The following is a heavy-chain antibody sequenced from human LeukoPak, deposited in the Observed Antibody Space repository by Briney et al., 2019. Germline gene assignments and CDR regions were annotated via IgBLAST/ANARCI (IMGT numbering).Heavy chain of an antibody. CDR3: AKKMVPAAYYGLDV. J-gene: IGHJ6*02. CDR2: IIPILGLS. V-gene: IGHV1-69*04. D-gene: IGHD2-2*01. Sequence: SVKVSCKASGGPFSSYAINWVRQAPGQGLEWVGRIIPILGLSYTAQKFQGRITITADTSTSTAYMEVSSLTSEDTAIYYCAKKMVPAAYYGLDVWGQGTTVTASS. CDR1: GGPFSSYA.